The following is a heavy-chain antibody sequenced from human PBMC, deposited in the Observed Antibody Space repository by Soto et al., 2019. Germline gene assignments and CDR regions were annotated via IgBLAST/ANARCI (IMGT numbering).Heavy chain of an antibody. D-gene: IGHD3-9*01. Sequence: ASVKVSCKASGYIFTGYYIQWVRQAPGQGLEWMGWINTKTGGTKYAQKFLGRVTMTRDTSINTAYMEVSRLRSDDTAVYYCATDKVAFDMWGQGTMVTVSS. V-gene: IGHV1-2*02. J-gene: IGHJ3*02. CDR3: ATDKVAFDM. CDR2: INTKTGGT. CDR1: GYIFTGYY.